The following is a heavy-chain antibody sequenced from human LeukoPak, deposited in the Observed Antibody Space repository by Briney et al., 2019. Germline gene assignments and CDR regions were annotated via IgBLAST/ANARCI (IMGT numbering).Heavy chain of an antibody. V-gene: IGHV4-59*04. CDR3: ARLASYYYASGSYS. CDR2: IYYTGST. CDR1: GGSISSYY. Sequence: PSETLSLTCTVSGGSISSYYWSWIRHPAGKGLEWIGTIYYTGSTYYNPSLKSRVTISVDTSKNQFSLKLSSVTAADTAVYYCARLASYYYASGSYSWGQGTLVTVSS. D-gene: IGHD3-10*01. J-gene: IGHJ4*02.